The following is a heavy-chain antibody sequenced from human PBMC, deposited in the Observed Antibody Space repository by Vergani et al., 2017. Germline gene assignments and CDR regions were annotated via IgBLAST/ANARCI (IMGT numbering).Heavy chain of an antibody. CDR2: IHSSGTT. CDR1: GYSISSGYY. CDR3: ARDSWTSELRGVYWFDT. V-gene: IGHV4-38-2*02. Sequence: QVQLQESGPGLVKPSETLSLTCTVSGYSISSGYYWGWIRQPPGKGLEWIGRIHSSGTTNYNPSLKSRVTLSVDTSKNQLSLRMTSVTAADTAVYYCARDSWTSELRGVYWFDTWGQGTLVSVSS. J-gene: IGHJ5*02. D-gene: IGHD3-10*01.